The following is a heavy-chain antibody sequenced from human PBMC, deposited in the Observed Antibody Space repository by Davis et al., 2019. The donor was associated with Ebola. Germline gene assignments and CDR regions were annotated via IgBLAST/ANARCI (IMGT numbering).Heavy chain of an antibody. Sequence: ESLKISCYGSGYSFTNSWIGWVRQVSGNGLEWMGIIYPGDSHTRYSPSFQGHVTMSVDKSITTAYLQWNSLEASDTAMYYCARGGRHSNVDFDYWGQGTLVTVSS. CDR1: GYSFTNSW. J-gene: IGHJ4*02. CDR3: ARGGRHSNVDFDY. D-gene: IGHD2-15*01. CDR2: IYPGDSHT. V-gene: IGHV5-51*01.